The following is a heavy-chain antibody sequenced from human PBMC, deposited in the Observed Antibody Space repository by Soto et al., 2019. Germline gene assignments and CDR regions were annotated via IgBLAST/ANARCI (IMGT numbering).Heavy chain of an antibody. V-gene: IGHV1-69*01. J-gene: IGHJ6*02. CDR3: ARDELYDYVWGSYRTYGMDV. CDR2: IIPIFGTA. D-gene: IGHD3-16*02. CDR1: GGTFSSYA. Sequence: QVQLVQSGAEVKKPGSSVKVSCKASGGTFSSYAISWVRQAPGQGLEWMGGIIPIFGTANYAQKFQGRGTITADESTSTAYMEMSSLRSEDTAVYYCARDELYDYVWGSYRTYGMDVWGQGTTVTVSS.